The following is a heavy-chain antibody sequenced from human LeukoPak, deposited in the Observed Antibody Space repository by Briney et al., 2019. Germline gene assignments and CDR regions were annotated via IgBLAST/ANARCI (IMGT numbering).Heavy chain of an antibody. Sequence: ASVKVSCKASGYTFTAYYIHWVRQAPGQGPEWVGWINPNSDDTSYAQKLQGRVTMTTDTSTSTAYMELRSLRSDDTAVYYCMVGAQGFDYWGQGTLVTVSS. CDR3: MVGAQGFDY. CDR1: GYTFTAYY. CDR2: INPNSDDT. D-gene: IGHD1-26*01. V-gene: IGHV1-2*02. J-gene: IGHJ4*02.